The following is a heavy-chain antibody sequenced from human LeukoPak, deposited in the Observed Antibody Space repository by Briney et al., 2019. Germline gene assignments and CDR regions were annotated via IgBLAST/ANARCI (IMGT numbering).Heavy chain of an antibody. CDR3: ARATGYYYYGMDV. CDR1: GVSISTYY. Sequence: SETLSLTCTVSGVSISTYYWSWIRQPPGKGLEWTGYIYDSGSTNYNPSLKSRVTISVDTSKNQFSLKLSSVTAADTAVYYCARATGYYYYGMDVWGQGTTVTVSS. J-gene: IGHJ6*02. D-gene: IGHD1-14*01. V-gene: IGHV4-59*01. CDR2: IYDSGST.